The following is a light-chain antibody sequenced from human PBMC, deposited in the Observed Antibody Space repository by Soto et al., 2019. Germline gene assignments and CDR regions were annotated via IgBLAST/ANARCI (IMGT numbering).Light chain of an antibody. J-gene: IGKJ2*01. Sequence: DVQVTQSPSSLSASVGDRVTITCRTSQDVRTLVNWYQQKPGKAPNLLIYGASILHSGVPSWFSGSGSGTDFSLTICSPQPADFATYYWQQSRYMPYTFGPGTKLEIK. V-gene: IGKV1-39*01. CDR1: QDVRTL. CDR3: QQSRYMPYT. CDR2: GAS.